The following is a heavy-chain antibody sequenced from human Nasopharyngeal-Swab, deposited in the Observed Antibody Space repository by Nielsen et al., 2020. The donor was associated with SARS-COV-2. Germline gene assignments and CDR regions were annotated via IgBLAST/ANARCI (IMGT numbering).Heavy chain of an antibody. CDR3: AREIVVVPAAMLGNWFDP. Sequence: SETLSLTCAVYGGSFSGYYWGWIRQPPGKGLEWIGEINHSGSTNYNPSLKSRVTISVDTSKNQFSLKLSSVTAADTAVYYCAREIVVVPAAMLGNWFDPWGQGTLVTVSS. V-gene: IGHV4-34*01. CDR2: INHSGST. CDR1: GGSFSGYY. D-gene: IGHD2-2*01. J-gene: IGHJ5*02.